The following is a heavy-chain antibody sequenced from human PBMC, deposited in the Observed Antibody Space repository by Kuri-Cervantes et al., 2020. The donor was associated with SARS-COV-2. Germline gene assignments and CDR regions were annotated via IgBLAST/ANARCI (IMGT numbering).Heavy chain of an antibody. CDR3: ARDLFTMVRGVNYYYGMDV. V-gene: IGHV6-1*01. J-gene: IGHJ6*02. CDR2: TYYRSKWYN. CDR1: GDSVSSNSAA. D-gene: IGHD3-10*01. Sequence: SETLSLTCAISGDSVSSNSAAWSWIRQSPSRGLEWLGRTYYRSKWYNDYAVSVKSRISINSDTSKNQFSLQLNSVTPEDTAVYYCARDLFTMVRGVNYYYGMDVWGQGTTVTVSS.